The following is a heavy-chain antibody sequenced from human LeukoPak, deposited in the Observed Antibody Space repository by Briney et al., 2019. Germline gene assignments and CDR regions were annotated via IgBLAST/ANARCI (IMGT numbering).Heavy chain of an antibody. CDR3: VGVVTTGSGWYHFDT. V-gene: IGHV3-72*01. Sequence: GGSLRLSCAGAGFSIIDHHMDWVRQAPGEGLEWIGRSATTKPNSCTTQYAASVRGRFTISRDDSQNSLYLLLNSLKPEDTAVYLCVGVVTTGSGWYHFDTWGLGTLVTVSS. CDR2: SATTKPNSCTT. CDR1: GFSIIDHH. J-gene: IGHJ4*02. D-gene: IGHD6-13*01.